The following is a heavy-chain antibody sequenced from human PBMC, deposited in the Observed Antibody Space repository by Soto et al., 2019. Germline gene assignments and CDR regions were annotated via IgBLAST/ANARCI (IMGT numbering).Heavy chain of an antibody. CDR1: GGTFGSYA. Sequence: GASVKVSCKASGGTFGSYAISWVRQAPGQGLEWMGGIIPIFGTANYAQKFQGRVTITADESTSTAYMELSSLRSEDTAVYYCARPTHCSGGSCFPSYYYGMDVWGQGTTVTVSS. CDR2: IIPIFGTA. V-gene: IGHV1-69*13. D-gene: IGHD2-15*01. J-gene: IGHJ6*02. CDR3: ARPTHCSGGSCFPSYYYGMDV.